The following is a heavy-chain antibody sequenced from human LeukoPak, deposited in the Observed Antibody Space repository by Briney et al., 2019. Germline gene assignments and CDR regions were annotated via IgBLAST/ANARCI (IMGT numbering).Heavy chain of an antibody. Sequence: GASLKISFKGSGSRFTSYWIGWVRPMPGKGLEWMGIIYPGDSDTRYSPSFQGQVTISADKSISTAYLQWSSLKASDTAMYYCARPKGSSWFLFDYWGQGTLVTVSS. V-gene: IGHV5-51*01. J-gene: IGHJ4*02. CDR1: GSRFTSYW. CDR3: ARPKGSSWFLFDY. D-gene: IGHD6-13*01. CDR2: IYPGDSDT.